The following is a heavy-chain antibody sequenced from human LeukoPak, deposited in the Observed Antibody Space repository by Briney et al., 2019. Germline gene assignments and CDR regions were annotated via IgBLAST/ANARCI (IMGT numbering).Heavy chain of an antibody. CDR1: GYTFTSYG. V-gene: IGHV1-18*01. D-gene: IGHD1-26*01. Sequence: ASVKVSCKASGYTFTSYGISWVRQAPGQGLEWMGWISAYNGNTNYAQKLQGRVTMTTDTSTSTAYMELRSLRSDDTAVYYCARDWYSGSYYLAFDIWGQGTMVTVSS. CDR2: ISAYNGNT. CDR3: ARDWYSGSYYLAFDI. J-gene: IGHJ3*02.